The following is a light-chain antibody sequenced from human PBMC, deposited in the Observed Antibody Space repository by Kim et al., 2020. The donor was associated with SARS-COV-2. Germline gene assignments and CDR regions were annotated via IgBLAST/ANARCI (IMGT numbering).Light chain of an antibody. CDR2: SNN. CDR3: AAWDDSLNGYV. CDR1: SSNIGSNT. J-gene: IGLJ1*01. V-gene: IGLV1-44*01. Sequence: QSVLTQSPSASGTPGQRVTISCSGSSSNIGSNTVNWYQQLPGTAPKLLIYSNNQRPSGVPDRFSGSKSGTSASLAISVLQSEDEADYYCAAWDDSLNGYVFGTGTKVTVL.